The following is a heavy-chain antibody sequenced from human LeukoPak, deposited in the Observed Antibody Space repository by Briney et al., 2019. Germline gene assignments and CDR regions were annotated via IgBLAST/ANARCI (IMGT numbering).Heavy chain of an antibody. Sequence: GGSLRLSCAASGCTFSSYAMSWVRQAPGKGLEWVSAISGSGGSTYYADSVKGRFTISRDNSKNTLYLQMNSLRAEDTAVYYCAKVQANWGSAFDIWGQGTMVTVSS. CDR2: ISGSGGST. J-gene: IGHJ3*02. V-gene: IGHV3-23*01. D-gene: IGHD7-27*01. CDR3: AKVQANWGSAFDI. CDR1: GCTFSSYA.